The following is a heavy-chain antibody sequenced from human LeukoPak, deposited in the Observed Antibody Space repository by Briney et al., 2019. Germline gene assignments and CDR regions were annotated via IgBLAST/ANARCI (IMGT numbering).Heavy chain of an antibody. J-gene: IGHJ4*02. CDR1: GFTGPSFA. Sequence: PGGSLTLSCSASGFTGPSFAMAWVRQAPGKGLEWVSGIAAGATGTYYSDSVKGRFTISRDNYRKTVQLQMNSLRAEDTAVYYCAKSYDSGGYPLGDYWGQGTLVTVSS. D-gene: IGHD3-22*01. CDR2: IAAGATGT. V-gene: IGHV3-23*01. CDR3: AKSYDSGGYPLGDY.